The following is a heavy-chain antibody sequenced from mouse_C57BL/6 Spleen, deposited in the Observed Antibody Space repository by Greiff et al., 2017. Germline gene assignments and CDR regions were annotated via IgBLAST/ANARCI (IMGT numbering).Heavy chain of an antibody. J-gene: IGHJ1*03. V-gene: IGHV5-17*01. D-gene: IGHD1-1*01. CDR3: ANTTVDWYFDV. CDR2: ISSGSSTI. Sequence: EVQLQQSGGGLVKPGGSLKLSCAASGFTFSDYGMHWVRQAPEKGLEWVAYISSGSSTIYYADTVKGRFTISRDNAKNTLFLQMTSLRSEDTAMDYCANTTVDWYFDVWGTGTTVTVSS. CDR1: GFTFSDYG.